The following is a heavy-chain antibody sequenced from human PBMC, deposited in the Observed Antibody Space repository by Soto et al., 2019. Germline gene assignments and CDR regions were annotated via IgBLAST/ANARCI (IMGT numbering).Heavy chain of an antibody. CDR3: TKRPTAKAFDY. J-gene: IGHJ4*02. Sequence: GGSLRLSCAASGFTFSRFAMYWIRQAPGKGLEWVSSISESGGTTNYADSVKGQFTISRDNSKNTVSLQMSSLGAEDTAVYYCTKRPTAKAFDYWGQGTLVTVSS. D-gene: IGHD4-4*01. V-gene: IGHV3-23*01. CDR1: GFTFSRFA. CDR2: ISESGGTT.